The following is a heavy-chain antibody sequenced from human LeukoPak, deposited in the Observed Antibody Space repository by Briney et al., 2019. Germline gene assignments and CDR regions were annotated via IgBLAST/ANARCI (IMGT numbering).Heavy chain of an antibody. V-gene: IGHV4-59*01. CDR3: ARGLRNPIHRPPYMDV. CDR2: IYYSGST. CDR1: GGSFSGYY. J-gene: IGHJ6*03. D-gene: IGHD3-22*01. Sequence: SETLSLTCAVYGGSFSGYYWSWIRQPPGKGLEWIGYIYYSGSTNYNPSLKSRVTISVDTSKNQFSLKLSSVTAADTAVYYCARGLRNPIHRPPYMDVWGKGTTVTISS.